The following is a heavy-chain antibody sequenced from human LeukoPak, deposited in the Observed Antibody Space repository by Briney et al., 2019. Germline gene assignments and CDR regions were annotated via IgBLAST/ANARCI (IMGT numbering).Heavy chain of an antibody. V-gene: IGHV1-18*01. CDR3: ARDGRIAAAGMKTYYYYGMDV. J-gene: IGHJ6*02. Sequence: ASVKVSCKASGYTSTSYGISWVRQAPGQGLEWMGWISAYNGNTNYAQKLQGRVTMTTDTSTSTAYMELRSLRSDDTAVYYCARDGRIAAAGMKTYYYYGMDVWGQGTTVTVSS. D-gene: IGHD6-13*01. CDR2: ISAYNGNT. CDR1: GYTSTSYG.